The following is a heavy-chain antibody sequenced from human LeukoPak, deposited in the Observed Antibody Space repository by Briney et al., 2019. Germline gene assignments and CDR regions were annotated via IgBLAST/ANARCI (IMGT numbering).Heavy chain of an antibody. J-gene: IGHJ4*02. CDR1: GFTFSTYI. CDR2: ISSSSDYI. CDR3: ARGNIKFDY. V-gene: IGHV3-21*01. Sequence: GGSLRLSCAASGFTFSTYIMNWVRQAPGKGLEWVSSISSSSDYIYYIDSVKGRFTISRDNAKNSLYLQMNSLRAEDTAVYYCARGNIKFDYWGQGTLATVSS.